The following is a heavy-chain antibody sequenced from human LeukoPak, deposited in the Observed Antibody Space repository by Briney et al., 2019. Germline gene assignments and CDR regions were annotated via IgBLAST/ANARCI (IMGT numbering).Heavy chain of an antibody. V-gene: IGHV1-46*01. CDR3: ARTSIEYSSSSDAFDI. CDR1: GYTFTSYY. J-gene: IGHJ3*02. CDR2: INPSGGST. D-gene: IGHD6-6*01. Sequence: ASVKVSCKASGYTFTSYYMHWVRQAPGQGLEWMGIINPSGGSTSYAQKFQGRVTMTRDASTSTVYMELSSLRPEDTAVYYCARTSIEYSSSSDAFDIWGQGTMVTVSS.